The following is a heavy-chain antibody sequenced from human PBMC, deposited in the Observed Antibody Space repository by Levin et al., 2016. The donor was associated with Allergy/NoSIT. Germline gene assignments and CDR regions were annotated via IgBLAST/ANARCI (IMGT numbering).Heavy chain of an antibody. CDR1: GGSISSSSYY. J-gene: IGHJ6*02. CDR3: ARLVRGPNYYYYYGMDV. D-gene: IGHD3-10*01. CDR2: IYYSGST. Sequence: SETLSLTCTVSGGSISSSSYYWGWIRQPPGKGLEWIGNIYYSGSTYYSPSLKSRVTISVDTSKNQCSLKLSSVTAADTAVYYCARLVRGPNYYYYYGMDVWGQGTTVTVSS. V-gene: IGHV4-39*01.